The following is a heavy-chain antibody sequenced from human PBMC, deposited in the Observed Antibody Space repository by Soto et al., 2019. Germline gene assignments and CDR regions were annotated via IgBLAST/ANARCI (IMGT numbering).Heavy chain of an antibody. Sequence: GGSLRLSCAASGFTFSSYGMHWVRQAPGKGLEWVAVISYDGSNKYYADSVKGRFTISRDNSKNTLYLQMNSLRAEDKAVYYCAKGSMIVVVSSMDVWGQGTTVTVSS. CDR1: GFTFSSYG. CDR3: AKGSMIVVVSSMDV. D-gene: IGHD3-22*01. J-gene: IGHJ6*02. CDR2: ISYDGSNK. V-gene: IGHV3-30*18.